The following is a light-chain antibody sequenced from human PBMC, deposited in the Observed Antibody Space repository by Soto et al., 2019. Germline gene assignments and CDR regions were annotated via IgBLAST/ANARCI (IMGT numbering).Light chain of an antibody. CDR3: QQYGNSYPWT. CDR1: QSVSSSF. Sequence: EIVLTQSPGTLSLSPGERATLSCRARQSVSSSFLAWYQHKPGQPPRLLIYGASNRATGIPDRFTGSGSGTDFTLTISRLEPEDFALYYCQQYGNSYPWTFGQGTKVEVK. CDR2: GAS. V-gene: IGKV3-20*01. J-gene: IGKJ1*01.